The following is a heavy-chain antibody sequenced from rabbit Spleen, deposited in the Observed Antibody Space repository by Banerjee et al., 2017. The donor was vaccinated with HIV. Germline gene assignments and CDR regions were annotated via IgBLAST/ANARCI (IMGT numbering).Heavy chain of an antibody. CDR2: IYADSSGST. V-gene: IGHV1S45*01. CDR1: GFSLSNNYM. Sequence: QEQLEESGGDLVKPGASLTLTCTASGFSLSNNYMMCWVRQAPGKGLEYIACIYADSSGSTVSASWAKGRFTISKTSSTTVTLQMTSLTAADTATYFCARDLDGVIGWNFGWWGPGTLVTVS. CDR3: ARDLDGVIGWNFGW. J-gene: IGHJ4*01. D-gene: IGHD1-1*01.